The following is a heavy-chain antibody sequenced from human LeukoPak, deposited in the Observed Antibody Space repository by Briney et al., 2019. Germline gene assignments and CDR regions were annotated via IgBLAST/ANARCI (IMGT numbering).Heavy chain of an antibody. CDR2: IYYSGST. J-gene: IGHJ4*02. Sequence: SETLSLTCTVSGGSISSYYWSWIRQPPGKGLEWIGYIYYSGSTNYNPSLKSRVTISVDTSKNQFSLKLSSVTAADTAVYYCARDRPEVWPQTHENWGQGTLVTVSS. CDR3: ARDRPEVWPQTHEN. V-gene: IGHV4-59*01. CDR1: GGSISSYY.